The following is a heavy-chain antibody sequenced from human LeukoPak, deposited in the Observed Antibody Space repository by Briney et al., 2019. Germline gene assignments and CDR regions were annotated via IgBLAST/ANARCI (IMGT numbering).Heavy chain of an antibody. V-gene: IGHV4-39*01. D-gene: IGHD3-3*01. CDR3: ARVRSYDFWSQAPSVGHFDY. CDR1: GGSISSSSYY. Sequence: SETLSLTCTVSGGSISSSSYYWGWIRQPPGKGLEWIGSIYYSGSTYYNPSLKSRVTISVDTSKNQFSLKLSSVTAADTAVYYCARVRSYDFWSQAPSVGHFDYWGQGTLVTVSS. J-gene: IGHJ4*02. CDR2: IYYSGST.